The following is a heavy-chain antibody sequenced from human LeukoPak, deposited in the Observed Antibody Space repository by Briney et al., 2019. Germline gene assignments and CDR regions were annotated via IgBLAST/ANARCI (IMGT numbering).Heavy chain of an antibody. V-gene: IGHV3-23*01. CDR3: AKGSYSSSSDY. CDR1: GFTFSSYA. Sequence: GGSLRLSCAASGFTFSSYAMSWVRQAPGKGLEWGSGISGSGGSTSYADSVKGRFTISRDNSKNTLYPQMNSLRAEDTAVYYCAKGSYSSSSDYWGQGTLVTVSS. J-gene: IGHJ4*02. CDR2: ISGSGGST. D-gene: IGHD6-6*01.